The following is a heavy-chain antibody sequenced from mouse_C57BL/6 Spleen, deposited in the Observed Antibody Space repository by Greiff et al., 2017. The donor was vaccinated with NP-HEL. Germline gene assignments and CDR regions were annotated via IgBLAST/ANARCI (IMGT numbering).Heavy chain of an antibody. CDR3: ARPGRSFDY. CDR2: ISSDCSTI. J-gene: IGHJ2*01. CDR1: GFTFSAYG. V-gene: IGHV5-17*01. Sequence: EVQVVESGGGLVQPGGSLKLSCAASGFTFSAYGMHWVRQAPEKGLEWVAYISSDCSTIYYADPVKGRFTISRDNAKNTLFLQMTSLRAEDTAMYYCARPGRSFDYWGQGTTLTVSS.